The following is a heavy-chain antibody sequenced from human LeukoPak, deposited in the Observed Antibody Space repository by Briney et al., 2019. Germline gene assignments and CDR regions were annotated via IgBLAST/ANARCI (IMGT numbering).Heavy chain of an antibody. J-gene: IGHJ4*02. D-gene: IGHD3-22*01. Sequence: GASVKVSCKASGYAFTSYYMHWVRQAPGQGLESMGIINPSGGSTSYAQKFQGRVTMTRDTSTSTVYMELSSLRSEDTAVYYCARDMFKSRTSAFITMIVVVINIPRALDYWGQGTLVTVSS. CDR3: ARDMFKSRTSAFITMIVVVINIPRALDY. V-gene: IGHV1-46*01. CDR1: GYAFTSYY. CDR2: INPSGGST.